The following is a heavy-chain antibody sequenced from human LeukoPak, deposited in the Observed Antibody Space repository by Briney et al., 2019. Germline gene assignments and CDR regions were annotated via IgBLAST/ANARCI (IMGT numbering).Heavy chain of an antibody. J-gene: IGHJ5*02. CDR1: GGSFSGYY. CDR3: ARGRGYCSSTSCYRFDP. D-gene: IGHD2-2*01. Sequence: SETLSLTCAVYGGSFSGYYWSWIRQPPGKGLEWIGEINHSGSANYNPSLKSRVTISVDTSKNQFSLKLSSVTAADTAVYYCARGRGYCSSTSCYRFDPWGQGTLVTVSS. V-gene: IGHV4-34*01. CDR2: INHSGSA.